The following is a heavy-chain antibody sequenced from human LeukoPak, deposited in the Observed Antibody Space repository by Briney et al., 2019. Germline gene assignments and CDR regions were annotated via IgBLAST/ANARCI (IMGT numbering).Heavy chain of an antibody. D-gene: IGHD2-2*01. J-gene: IGHJ3*02. CDR3: AKDLRVGYCSSTNCPEAFDI. CDR1: GGSISSSSYY. CDR2: IYYSGST. V-gene: IGHV4-39*02. Sequence: PSETLSLTCTVSGGSISSSSYYWGWIRQPPGKGLEWIGSIYYSGSTYYNPSLKSRVTISVDTSKNQFSLKLSSVTAADTAVYYCAKDLRVGYCSSTNCPEAFDIWGQGTMVTVSS.